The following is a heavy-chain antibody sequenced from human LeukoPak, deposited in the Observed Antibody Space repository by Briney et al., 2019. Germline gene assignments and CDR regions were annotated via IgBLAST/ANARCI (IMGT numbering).Heavy chain of an antibody. D-gene: IGHD6-19*01. J-gene: IGHJ4*02. Sequence: GGSLRLSCAASGFTFSDSFMSWIRQAPGKGLAWIAYISSRSRTTHYADSVKGRFTISRDNAKSSLFLQMDSLRAEDTAVYYCARAVRIAVAGTSHFDYWGQGTLVTVSS. CDR2: ISSRSRTT. V-gene: IGHV3-11*01. CDR1: GFTFSDSF. CDR3: ARAVRIAVAGTSHFDY.